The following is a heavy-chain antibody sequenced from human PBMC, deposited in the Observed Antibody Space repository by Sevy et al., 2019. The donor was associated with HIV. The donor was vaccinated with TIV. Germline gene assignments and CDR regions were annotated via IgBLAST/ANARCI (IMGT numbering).Heavy chain of an antibody. CDR3: AKRDYGDYVHYFDA. V-gene: IGHV4-61*03. Sequence: SETLSLTCTVSGGSVSSDFSYWNWVRQPPGKGLEYIGSISHGGTTSYNPSLKSRVTISLDTSKNHFSLKVNSVTAADMAIYYCAKRDYGDYVHYFDAWGQGTLVTVSS. D-gene: IGHD4-17*01. CDR2: ISHGGTT. CDR1: GGSVSSDFSY. J-gene: IGHJ5*02.